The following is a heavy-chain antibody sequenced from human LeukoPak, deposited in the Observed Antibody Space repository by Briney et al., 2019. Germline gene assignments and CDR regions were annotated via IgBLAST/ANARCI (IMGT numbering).Heavy chain of an antibody. CDR3: ASGSYSSYYMDV. Sequence: PSETLSLTCTVSGGSISSYYWSWIRQPPGKGLEWIGYIYYSGSTNYNPSLKSRVTISVDASKNQFSLRLSSVTAADTAVYYCASGSYSSYYMDVWGKGTTVTVSS. CDR2: IYYSGST. V-gene: IGHV4-59*01. J-gene: IGHJ6*03. D-gene: IGHD1-26*01. CDR1: GGSISSYY.